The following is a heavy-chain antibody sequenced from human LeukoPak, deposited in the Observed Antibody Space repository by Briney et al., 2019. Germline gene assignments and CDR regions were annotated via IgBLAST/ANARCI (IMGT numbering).Heavy chain of an antibody. D-gene: IGHD2-15*01. Sequence: SETLSLTCTVSGGSISRSNWGWIRQPPGKGLEWIGSMYFSGSTYYNPSLKSRVTISVDKSKNQFSLKLSSVTAADTAVYYCARVMVGYYYYMDVWGKGTTVTVSS. J-gene: IGHJ6*03. CDR1: GGSISRSN. CDR3: ARVMVGYYYYMDV. CDR2: MYFSGST. V-gene: IGHV4-39*07.